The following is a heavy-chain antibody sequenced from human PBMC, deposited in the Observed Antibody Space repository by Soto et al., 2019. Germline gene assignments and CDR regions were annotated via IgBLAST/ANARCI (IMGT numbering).Heavy chain of an antibody. CDR2: IYWNDDK. V-gene: IGHV2-5*01. CDR1: GFSLSTNGVG. J-gene: IGHJ4*02. CDR3: AHTTSMDTQGRDN. Sequence: SGPTLVNPTQTPTLTCTFSGFSLSTNGVGVGWIRQPPGKALEWLALIYWNDDKRCSPSLRSRLTITKETSKNQVDLTMTNMDTVDTATYYCAHTTSMDTQGRDNWGQGTMVTVSS. D-gene: IGHD5-18*01.